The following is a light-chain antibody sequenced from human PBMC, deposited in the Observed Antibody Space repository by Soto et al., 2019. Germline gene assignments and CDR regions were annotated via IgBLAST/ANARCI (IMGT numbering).Light chain of an antibody. CDR2: AAS. CDR3: QQFNTYPLT. CDR1: QGINDY. Sequence: DIQLTQSPSFRSASVGDRVSITCRARQGINDYLAWYQQKPGKAPKLLVYAASTLHSEVPSKFSGSASGTEFTLTISSLQPEEFATYYFQQFNTYPLTFGGGTKVEVK. J-gene: IGKJ4*01. V-gene: IGKV1-9*01.